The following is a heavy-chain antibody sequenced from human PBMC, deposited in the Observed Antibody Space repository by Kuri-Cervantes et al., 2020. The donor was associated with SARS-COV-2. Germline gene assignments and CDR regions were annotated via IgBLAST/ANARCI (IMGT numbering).Heavy chain of an antibody. CDR1: GYTFTSYD. V-gene: IGHV1-2*02. J-gene: IGHJ4*02. CDR2: INPNSGGT. CDR3: AVGYGDYLRDY. D-gene: IGHD4-17*01. Sequence: ASVQVSCKASGYTFTSYDNNGVRQATGQGLEWMGWINPNSGGTNYAEKFQGRVTMTRDTSISTALMELSRLRSDDTAVYYCAVGYGDYLRDYWGQGTLVTVSS.